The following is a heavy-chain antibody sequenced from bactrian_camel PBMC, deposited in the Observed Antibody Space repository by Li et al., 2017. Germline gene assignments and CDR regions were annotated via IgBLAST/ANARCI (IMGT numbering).Heavy chain of an antibody. V-gene: IGHV3S40*01. J-gene: IGHJ4*01. D-gene: IGHD2*01. CDR1: GITEGTNC. CDR2: IMILGATT. Sequence: VQLVESGGDSVQAGGSLSLSCEVSGITEGTNCIGWFRQAPGKEREGVAAIMILGATTYYADSVKGRFTISEDNAKNTVFLQMNSLKPEDTSMYYCAAEDYCGGSWDLEVNYSYWGQGTQVTVS. CDR3: AAEDYCGGSWDLEVNYSY.